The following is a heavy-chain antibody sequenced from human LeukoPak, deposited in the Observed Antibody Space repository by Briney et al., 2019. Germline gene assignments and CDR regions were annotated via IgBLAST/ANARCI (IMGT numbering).Heavy chain of an antibody. Sequence: GGSLRLSCAASGFTFSSYAMSWVRQAPGKGLEWVSAISGSGGSTYYADSVKGRFTISRDNSKNTLYLQMNSLRAEDTAVYYRAKDYYDSSGYYFLEDAFDIWGQGTMVTVSS. CDR1: GFTFSSYA. V-gene: IGHV3-23*01. CDR2: ISGSGGST. D-gene: IGHD3-22*01. CDR3: AKDYYDSSGYYFLEDAFDI. J-gene: IGHJ3*02.